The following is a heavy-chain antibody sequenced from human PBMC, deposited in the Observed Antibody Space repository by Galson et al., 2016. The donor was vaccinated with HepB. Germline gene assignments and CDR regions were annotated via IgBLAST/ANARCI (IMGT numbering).Heavy chain of an antibody. V-gene: IGHV3-48*02. D-gene: IGHD3-9*01. J-gene: IGHJ4*02. CDR1: GFSISSYS. CDR2: ISTGSTII. CDR3: ARDNYDIVTGYGPCEH. Sequence: SLRLSCAASGFSISSYSMNWVRQAPGKGLEWVSYISTGSTIIYYADSVKGRFTISRDNDKNSLYLQMNRLRDEDPAVYYCARDNYDIVTGYGPCEHWGQGTLVTVSS.